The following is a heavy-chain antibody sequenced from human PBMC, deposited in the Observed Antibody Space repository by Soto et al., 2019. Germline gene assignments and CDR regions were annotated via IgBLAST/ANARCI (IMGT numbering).Heavy chain of an antibody. CDR2: MSPNGKIR. V-gene: IGHV3-30*04. CDR3: VLDTIPAHPDYFDS. J-gene: IGHJ4*02. Sequence: QEHLVESGGDVVQPGTSLTLSCVASGFTFSTNVLHWVRQAPGKGLEWVAVMSPNGKIRLYTDSVKGRFTISRDNSKNSLYLQMTSLSPEDTAMYDCVLDTIPAHPDYFDSWGQGTPVTVSS. D-gene: IGHD6-6*01. CDR1: GFTFSTNV.